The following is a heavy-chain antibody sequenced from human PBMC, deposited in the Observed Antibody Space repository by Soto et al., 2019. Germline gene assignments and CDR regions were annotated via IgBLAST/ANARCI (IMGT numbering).Heavy chain of an antibody. CDR3: AGGGVRGVITRTRDYYGMDV. Sequence: GESLKISCKGSGYSFTSYWIGWVRQMPGKGLEWMGIIYPGDSDTRYSPSFQGQVTTSADKSINTAYLQWSSLKASDTAMYYCAGGGVRGVITRTRDYYGMDVWGQGTTVTVSS. V-gene: IGHV5-51*01. CDR1: GYSFTSYW. CDR2: IYPGDSDT. D-gene: IGHD3-10*01. J-gene: IGHJ6*02.